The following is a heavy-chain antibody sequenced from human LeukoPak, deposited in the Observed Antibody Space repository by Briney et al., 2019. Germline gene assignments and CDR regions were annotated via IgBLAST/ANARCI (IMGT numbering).Heavy chain of an antibody. CDR1: GYTFTGYY. CDR2: INPNSGGT. CDR3: ARVNLKYYDILTGYYPYYFDY. J-gene: IGHJ4*02. D-gene: IGHD3-9*01. V-gene: IGHV1-2*02. Sequence: GASVKVSCKASGYTFTGYYMHWVRQAPGQGLEWMGWINPNSGGTNYAQKFQGRVTMTRDTSISTAYMELSRLRSDDTAVYYCARVNLKYYDILTGYYPYYFDYWGQGTLVTVSS.